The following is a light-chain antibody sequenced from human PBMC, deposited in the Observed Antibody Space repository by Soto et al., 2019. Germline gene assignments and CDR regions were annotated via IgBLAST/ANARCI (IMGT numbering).Light chain of an antibody. CDR1: ISDIGGYNY. CDR3: SSYAGSNNFV. J-gene: IGLJ1*01. Sequence: QSVLTQPASVSGSPGQSITISCTGTISDIGGYNYVSWYQQHPGKAPKLMISEVSKRPSGVPDRFSGSKSGNTASLTVSGLQAEDEADYYCSSYAGSNNFVFGTGTKLTVL. V-gene: IGLV2-8*01. CDR2: EVS.